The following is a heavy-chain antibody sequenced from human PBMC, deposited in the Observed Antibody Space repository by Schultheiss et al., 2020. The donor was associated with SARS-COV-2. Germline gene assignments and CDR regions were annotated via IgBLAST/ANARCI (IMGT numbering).Heavy chain of an antibody. CDR1: GGSISSSSYY. J-gene: IGHJ3*02. D-gene: IGHD5-12*01. Sequence: GSLRLSCTVSGGSISSSSYYWGWIRQPPGKGLEWIGEINHSGSTNYNPSLKSRVTISVDTSKNQFSLKLSSVTAADTAVYYCARGIRLGSGYDPDAFDIWGQGTMVTVSS. CDR2: INHSGST. CDR3: ARGIRLGSGYDPDAFDI. V-gene: IGHV4-39*07.